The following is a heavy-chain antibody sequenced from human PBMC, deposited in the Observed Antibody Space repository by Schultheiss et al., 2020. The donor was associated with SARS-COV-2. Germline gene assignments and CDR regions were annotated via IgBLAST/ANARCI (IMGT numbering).Heavy chain of an antibody. CDR2: IYSGGST. CDR3: ARDRPEWELNYYYYGMDV. Sequence: GGSLRLSCAASGFTFSSYEMNWVRQAPGKGLEWVSVIYSGGSTYYADSVKGRFTISRDNSKNTLYLQMNSLRAEDTAVYYCARDRPEWELNYYYYGMDVWGQGTTVTVSS. J-gene: IGHJ6*02. CDR1: GFTFSSYE. V-gene: IGHV3-66*01. D-gene: IGHD1-26*01.